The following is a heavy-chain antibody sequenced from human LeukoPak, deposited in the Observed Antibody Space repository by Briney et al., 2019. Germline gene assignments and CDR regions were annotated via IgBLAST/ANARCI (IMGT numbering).Heavy chain of an antibody. CDR3: AREGIVATISTWYYYGMDV. D-gene: IGHD5-12*01. J-gene: IGHJ6*02. Sequence: ASVKVSCKASGYTFTVYYMHWVRQAPGQGLEWMGWINPNSGGTNYAQKFQGRVTMTRDTSISTAYMELSRLRSDDTAVYYCAREGIVATISTWYYYGMDVWGQGTTVTVSS. V-gene: IGHV1-2*02. CDR2: INPNSGGT. CDR1: GYTFTVYY.